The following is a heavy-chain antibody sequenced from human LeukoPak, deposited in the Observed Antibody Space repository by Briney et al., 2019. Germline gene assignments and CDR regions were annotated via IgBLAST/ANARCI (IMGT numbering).Heavy chain of an antibody. Sequence: ASVKVSCKASGYSFTSYAMNWVRQAPGQGLEWMGWINTDTGNPTYAQGFTGRFVFSLDTSVSTAYLQISSLKAEDTAVYYCARDQASIRFLEWLLPGYMDVWGKGTTVTVSS. V-gene: IGHV7-4-1*02. CDR2: INTDTGNP. J-gene: IGHJ6*03. D-gene: IGHD3-3*01. CDR1: GYSFTSYA. CDR3: ARDQASIRFLEWLLPGYMDV.